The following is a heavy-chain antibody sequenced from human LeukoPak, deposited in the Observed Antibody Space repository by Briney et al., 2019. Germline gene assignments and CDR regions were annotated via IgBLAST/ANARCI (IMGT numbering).Heavy chain of an antibody. CDR2: ISSGGNTI. V-gene: IGHV3-74*01. D-gene: IGHD7-27*01. CDR1: GFSITDHW. J-gene: IGHJ4*02. Sequence: PGGSLRLSCAASGFSITDHWMHWVRQAPGKGLIWVSCISSGGNTIRYADSVKGRFTISRDSAKNTVYVQMNSLRAEDTAVYYCVRGDWGSGYWGQGTLVTVSS. CDR3: VRGDWGSGY.